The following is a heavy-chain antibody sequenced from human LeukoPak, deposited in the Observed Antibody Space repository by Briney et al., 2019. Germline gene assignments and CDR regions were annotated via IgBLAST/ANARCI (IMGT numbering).Heavy chain of an antibody. CDR3: AKNYGDSNWFDP. D-gene: IGHD4-17*01. CDR2: TYYRSNWFN. CDR1: GDSVSSNSAA. J-gene: IGHJ5*02. V-gene: IGHV6-1*01. Sequence: SQTLSLTCAFSGDSVSSNSAAWNWTRQSPSRGLEWLGRTYYRSNWFNDFALSVKSRITINPDTSKNQFSLQLNSVTPEDTAVYYCAKNYGDSNWFDPWGQGTLVTVSS.